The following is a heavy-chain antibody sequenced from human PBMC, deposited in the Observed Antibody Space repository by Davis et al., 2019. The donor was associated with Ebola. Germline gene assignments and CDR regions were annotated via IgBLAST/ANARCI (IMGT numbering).Heavy chain of an antibody. CDR3: ARLVLEQWLDY. D-gene: IGHD6-19*01. CDR1: GGSISSSSYY. CDR2: IYYSGST. V-gene: IGHV4-39*01. J-gene: IGHJ4*02. Sequence: SETLSLTCTVSGGSISSSSYYWGWIRQPPGKGLEWIGSIYYSGSTYYNPSLKSRVTISVDTSKNQFSLKLSSVTAADTAVYYCARLVLEQWLDYWGPGALVTVSS.